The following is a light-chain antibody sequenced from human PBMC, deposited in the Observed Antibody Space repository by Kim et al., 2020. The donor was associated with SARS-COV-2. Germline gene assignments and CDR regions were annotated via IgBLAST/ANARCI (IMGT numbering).Light chain of an antibody. CDR1: SGSIASND. CDR3: QSYDSSNQV. CDR2: EDN. Sequence: GNTVTISCTSSSGSIASNDVQWDQQRPGSAPTTVIYEDNQRPSGVPDRFSGSIDSSSNAASLTISGLKTEDEADYYCQSYDSSNQVFGGGTKLTVL. V-gene: IGLV6-57*02. J-gene: IGLJ3*02.